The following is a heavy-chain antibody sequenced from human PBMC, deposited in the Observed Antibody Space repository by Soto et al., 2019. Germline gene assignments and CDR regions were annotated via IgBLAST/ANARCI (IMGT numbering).Heavy chain of an antibody. V-gene: IGHV4-4*02. D-gene: IGHD5-12*01. CDR1: GGSFSSSNW. Sequence: QVQLQESGPGLVKPSGTLSLTCAVSGGSFSSSNWWSWVRQPPGKGLEWIGEIYHSGSTNYNPSLTSRVNRSVDKSKSQFSPKPSSVTAADTAVYYCARACIVATIAYGGKGTLVTVSA. J-gene: IGHJ4*02. CDR3: ARACIVATIAY. CDR2: IYHSGST.